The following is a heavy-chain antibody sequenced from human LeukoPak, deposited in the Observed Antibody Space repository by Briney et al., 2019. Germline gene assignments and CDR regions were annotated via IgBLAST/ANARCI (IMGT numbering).Heavy chain of an antibody. CDR1: GGSISSGGYY. CDR2: IYYSGST. J-gene: IGHJ4*02. V-gene: IGHV4-31*03. D-gene: IGHD6-13*01. Sequence: SETLSLTCTVSGGSISSGGYYWSWIRQHPGKGLEWIGYIYYSGSTYYNPSLKSRVTISVDTSKNQFSLKLSSVTAADTAVYYCARGWDYSSSWYYFDYWGQGTLVTVSS. CDR3: ARGWDYSSSWYYFDY.